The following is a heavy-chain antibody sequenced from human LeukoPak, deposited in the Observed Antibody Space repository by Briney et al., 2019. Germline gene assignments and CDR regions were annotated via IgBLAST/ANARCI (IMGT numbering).Heavy chain of an antibody. D-gene: IGHD3-9*01. CDR1: GGSISSYY. CDR2: IYYSGST. V-gene: IGHV4-59*01. CDR3: ARGVRYFDWFRYYYYYYMDV. J-gene: IGHJ6*03. Sequence: SETLSLTCTVSGGSISSYYWSWIRQPLGKGLEWIGHIYYSGSTNYNPSLKSRVTISVDTSKNQFSLKLSSVTAADTAVYYCARGVRYFDWFRYYYYYYMDVWGKGTTVTISS.